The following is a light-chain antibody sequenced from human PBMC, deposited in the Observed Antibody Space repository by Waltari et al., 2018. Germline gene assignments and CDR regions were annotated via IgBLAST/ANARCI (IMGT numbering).Light chain of an antibody. V-gene: IGKV3-20*01. CDR1: QTVSTIA. CDR3: QQYDGIVVT. Sequence: EIVLTQSPGTLSLSPGDRATLSCRASQTVSTIALSWYQQKPGQAPRVLIYSTYNRATGIPDRFSGSGSGKDFTLTINRLAPEDFAMYYCQQYDGIVVTFGGGTKVEI. J-gene: IGKJ4*01. CDR2: STY.